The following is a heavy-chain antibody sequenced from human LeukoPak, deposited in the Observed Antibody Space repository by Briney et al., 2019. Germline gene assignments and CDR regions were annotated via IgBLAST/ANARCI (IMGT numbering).Heavy chain of an antibody. D-gene: IGHD6-13*01. J-gene: IGHJ4*02. CDR3: AKTRPLDSSSWSHGDY. CDR2: IKQDGSEK. V-gene: IGHV3-7*03. CDR1: GFTFSRYW. Sequence: GGSLRLSCAASGFTFSRYWMSWVRQAPGKGLEWVANIKQDGSEKYYVASVKGRFTIARDNAKNSLYLQMNSLRAEDTAVYYCAKTRPLDSSSWSHGDYWGQGTLVTVSS.